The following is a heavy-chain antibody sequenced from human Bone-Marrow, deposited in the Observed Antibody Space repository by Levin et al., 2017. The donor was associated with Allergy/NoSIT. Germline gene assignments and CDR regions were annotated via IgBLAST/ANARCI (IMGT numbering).Heavy chain of an antibody. D-gene: IGHD3-16*02. CDR3: AKRGGELSLDFLFYYFDR. V-gene: IGHV3-23*01. CDR2: ISGSGDST. CDR1: GFTFGTYA. J-gene: IGHJ4*02. Sequence: GESLKISCAASGFTFGTYAMSWVRQAPGRGLEWVSAISGSGDSTYYADSVKGRFTISRDNSKNTLYLQMNSLRAEDTAVYYCAKRGGELSLDFLFYYFDRWGQGTLVTVSS.